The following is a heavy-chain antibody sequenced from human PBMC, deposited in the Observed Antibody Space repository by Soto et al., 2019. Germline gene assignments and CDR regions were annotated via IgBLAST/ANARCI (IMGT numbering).Heavy chain of an antibody. CDR3: ARVYYDYIWGSYPLNY. CDR1: GFTFSSYW. Sequence: EVQLVESGGGLVQPGGSLRLSCAASGFTFSSYWMTWFRQAPGKGLECVANIKQDESEKYYLDSVKGRFTISRDNAKNSLYLQMNSLRAEDTAVYYCARVYYDYIWGSYPLNYWGQGTLVTVSS. CDR2: IKQDESEK. V-gene: IGHV3-7*01. J-gene: IGHJ4*02. D-gene: IGHD3-16*02.